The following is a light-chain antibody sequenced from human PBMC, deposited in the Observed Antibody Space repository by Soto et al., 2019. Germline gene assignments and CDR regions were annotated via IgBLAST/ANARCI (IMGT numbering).Light chain of an antibody. V-gene: IGKV3-20*01. CDR1: HSVNIY. J-gene: IGKJ1*01. Sequence: VVMTQFRATLSVSAGERATLSCMASHSVNIYLAWYQQKPGQAPRLLIYGASSRATGIPDRFSGSGSGTDFTLAINRLEPEDSAVYYCQQYYSSPRTFGRGTKVDIK. CDR2: GAS. CDR3: QQYYSSPRT.